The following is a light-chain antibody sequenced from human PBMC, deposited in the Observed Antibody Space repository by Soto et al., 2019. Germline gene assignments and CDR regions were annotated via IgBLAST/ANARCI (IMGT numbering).Light chain of an antibody. V-gene: IGLV2-8*01. CDR3: SSYAGSNNFVV. Sequence: QSALTQPPSASGSPGQSVTISCTGTSSDVGGYNSVSWYQQYSGKAPKLMIYEVSKRPSGVPDRFSGSKSGKTASLTVSGLQADDEADYYCSSYAGSNNFVVFGGGTKLTVL. CDR2: EVS. CDR1: SSDVGGYNS. J-gene: IGLJ2*01.